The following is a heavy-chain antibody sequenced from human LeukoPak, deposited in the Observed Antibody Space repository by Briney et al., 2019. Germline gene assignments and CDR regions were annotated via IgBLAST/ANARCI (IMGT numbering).Heavy chain of an antibody. Sequence: GGSLRLSCAASGFTFTSYWMSWVRQAPGKGLEWVANIKQDGSEKYYVDSVKGRFTISRDSAKNSLYLQMNSLRAEDTAVYYCARAPAFNYFDYWGQGTLVTVSS. J-gene: IGHJ4*02. CDR3: ARAPAFNYFDY. V-gene: IGHV3-7*05. CDR2: IKQDGSEK. CDR1: GFTFTSYW.